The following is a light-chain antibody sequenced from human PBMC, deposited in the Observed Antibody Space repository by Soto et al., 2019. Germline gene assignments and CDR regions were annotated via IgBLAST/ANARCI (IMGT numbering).Light chain of an antibody. V-gene: IGKV1-5*01. CDR3: QQYNRFPHT. J-gene: IGKJ1*01. Sequence: QMTEAPSALPTTKKNTVTISRWASQNIGRWLAWYQQKPGTAPNLLIYHASNLRGGVPSRFSGGGSGTEFTLTISSLQPDDIATYSCQQYNRFPHTFGQGSKVDIK. CDR2: HAS. CDR1: QNIGRW.